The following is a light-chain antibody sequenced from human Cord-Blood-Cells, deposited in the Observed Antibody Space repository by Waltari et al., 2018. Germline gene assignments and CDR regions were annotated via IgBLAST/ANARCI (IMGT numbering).Light chain of an antibody. CDR2: DAS. CDR3: QQRSNWPPYT. Sequence: IVLTQSPAPLSLSPGERATLSCRASQSVSSYLAWYQQNPGQAPRLLIYDASNRATGIPARFSGSGSGTDFTLTISSLEPEDFAVYYCQQRSNWPPYTFGQGTKLEIK. CDR1: QSVSSY. V-gene: IGKV3-11*01. J-gene: IGKJ2*01.